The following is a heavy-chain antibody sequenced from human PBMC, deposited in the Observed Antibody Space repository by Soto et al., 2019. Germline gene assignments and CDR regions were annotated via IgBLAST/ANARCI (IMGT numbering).Heavy chain of an antibody. V-gene: IGHV1-46*01. CDR1: GYTFTSYY. CDR3: AIYPLGYCISTSCYARAFDI. D-gene: IGHD2-2*01. CDR2: INPSGGST. J-gene: IGHJ3*02. Sequence: ASVKVSCKASGYTFTSYYMHWVRQAPGQGLEWMGIINPSGGSTSYAQKFQGRVTMTRDTSTSTVYMELSSLRSEDTAVYYCAIYPLGYCISTSCYARAFDIWGQGTMVTFSS.